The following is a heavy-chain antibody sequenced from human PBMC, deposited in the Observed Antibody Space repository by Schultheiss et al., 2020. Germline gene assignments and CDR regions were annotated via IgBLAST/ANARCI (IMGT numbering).Heavy chain of an antibody. J-gene: IGHJ3*02. CDR2: ISYDGSNK. CDR3: AKDLVTGTTVGAFDI. D-gene: IGHD1-7*01. CDR1: GFTFSSYE. Sequence: GGSLRLSCAASGFTFSSYEMNWVRQAPGKGLEWVAVISYDGSNKYYADSVKGRFTISRDNSKNTLYLQMNSLRAEDTAVYYCAKDLVTGTTVGAFDIWGQGTMVTV. V-gene: IGHV3-30*18.